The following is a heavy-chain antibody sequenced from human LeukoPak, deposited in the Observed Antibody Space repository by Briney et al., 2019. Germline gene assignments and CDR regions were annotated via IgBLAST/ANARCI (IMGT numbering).Heavy chain of an antibody. CDR3: ARGIAAAGTTWFDP. CDR1: GYSISSGYY. CDR2: IYHSGST. V-gene: IGHV4-38-2*02. D-gene: IGHD6-13*01. J-gene: IGHJ5*02. Sequence: SETLSLTRTVSGYSISSGYYWGWIRQPPGKGLEWIGSIYHSGSTYYNPSLKSRVTISVDTSKNQFSLKLSSVTAADTAVYYCARGIAAAGTTWFDPWGQGTLVTVSS.